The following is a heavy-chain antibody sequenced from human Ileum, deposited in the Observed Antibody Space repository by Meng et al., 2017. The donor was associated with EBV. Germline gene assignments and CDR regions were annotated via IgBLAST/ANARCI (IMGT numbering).Heavy chain of an antibody. Sequence: MTVEESGPPLVKPTQALTLTCTFSGFSRITSGVGVGWIRQPPGKALEWLALIYWADDKRYSPSLKSRLTITKDTSNNQVVLTMTNMDPVDTATYYCAHRPSMVRGVMYFDYWGQGTLVTVSS. CDR2: IYWADDK. D-gene: IGHD3-10*01. CDR3: AHRPSMVRGVMYFDY. CDR1: GFSRITSGVG. V-gene: IGHV2-5*02. J-gene: IGHJ4*02.